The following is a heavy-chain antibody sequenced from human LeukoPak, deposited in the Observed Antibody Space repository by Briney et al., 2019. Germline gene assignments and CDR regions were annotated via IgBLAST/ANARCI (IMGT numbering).Heavy chain of an antibody. Sequence: GGSLRLSCAASGFTFSTYSMNWVRQAPGKGLEWGSYISSSSNTIYYADSVKGRFTISRDNAKNSLYLQMNSLRAEDTAVYYCARRLAATMVRGVIINPTNWFDPWGQGTLVTVSS. V-gene: IGHV3-48*01. D-gene: IGHD3-10*01. J-gene: IGHJ5*02. CDR2: ISSSSNTI. CDR3: ARRLAATMVRGVIINPTNWFDP. CDR1: GFTFSTYS.